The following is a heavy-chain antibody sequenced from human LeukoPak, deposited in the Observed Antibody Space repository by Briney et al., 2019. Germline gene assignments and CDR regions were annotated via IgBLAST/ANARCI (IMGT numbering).Heavy chain of an antibody. CDR2: ISGSGSST. D-gene: IGHD4-23*01. J-gene: IGHJ4*02. CDR3: AKALYGGHDY. V-gene: IGHV3-23*01. CDR1: GFTFSSYA. Sequence: PGGSLRLSCAASGFTFSSYAMSWVRQAPGKGLDWVSTISGSGSSTYYADSVKGRFTISRDNSKNTLYLLMNSLRGEDTAVYYCAKALYGGHDYWGQGTLVTVSS.